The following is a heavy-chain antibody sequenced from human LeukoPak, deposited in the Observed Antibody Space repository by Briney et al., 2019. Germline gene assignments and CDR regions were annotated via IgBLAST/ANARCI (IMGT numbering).Heavy chain of an antibody. CDR2: IGTAGDP. D-gene: IGHD1-26*01. J-gene: IGHJ3*02. V-gene: IGHV3-13*05. CDR3: ARGSLGAPNAFDI. CDR1: GFSFSSYD. Sequence: GSLRLSSAASGFSFSSYDMHWVRQTTGEGLEWVSAIGTAGDPYYAGSVKGRFTISRENAQNSLYLQMNSLRAGDTAVYYCARGSLGAPNAFDIWGQGTMVTVSS.